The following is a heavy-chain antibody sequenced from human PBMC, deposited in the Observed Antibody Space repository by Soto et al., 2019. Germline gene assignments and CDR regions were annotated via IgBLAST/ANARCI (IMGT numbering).Heavy chain of an antibody. CDR1: GGFVTSGSYY. CDR2: MCHSGGT. V-gene: IGHV4-34*01. CDR3: ARVERGTATTVVDAFDI. D-gene: IGHD1-1*01. J-gene: IGHJ3*02. Sequence: QVQLQQWGAGLLKPSETLSLTCAVYGGFVTSGSYYWSWIRQPPGKGLEWIGEMCHSGGTHFTTSLKSRVTISVDTSKNQFTLKMSSVTAADTALYYCARVERGTATTVVDAFDIWGPGTMVTVSS.